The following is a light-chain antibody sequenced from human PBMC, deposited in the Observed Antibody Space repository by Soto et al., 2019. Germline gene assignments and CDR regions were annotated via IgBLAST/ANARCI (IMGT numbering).Light chain of an antibody. CDR3: QQTYSTPRT. J-gene: IGKJ1*01. CDR2: AAS. CDR1: QTISSY. V-gene: IGKV1-39*01. Sequence: DIQMTQSPSSLSASVGDRVTMTCRASQTISSYLNWYQQKPGKAPNLLLYAASSLQSGVPSRFSGSGSGTDFTLTINSLQPEDFAIYYCQQTYSTPRTFGQGTKVEIK.